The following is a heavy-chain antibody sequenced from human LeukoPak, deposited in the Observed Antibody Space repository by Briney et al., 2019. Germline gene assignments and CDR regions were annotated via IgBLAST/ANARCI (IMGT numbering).Heavy chain of an antibody. J-gene: IGHJ6*02. CDR1: GFTFSRYD. CDR3: AKGRPGVAAAGFYYYYYGMDV. Sequence: GGSLRLSCAASGFTFSRYDMNWVRQAPGKGLEWVSHITTSSTTIYYADSVKGRFTISRDNSKTTLYLQMNSLRAEDTAVYYCAKGRPGVAAAGFYYYYYGMDVWGQGTTVTVSS. CDR2: ITTSSTTI. D-gene: IGHD6-13*01. V-gene: IGHV3-48*01.